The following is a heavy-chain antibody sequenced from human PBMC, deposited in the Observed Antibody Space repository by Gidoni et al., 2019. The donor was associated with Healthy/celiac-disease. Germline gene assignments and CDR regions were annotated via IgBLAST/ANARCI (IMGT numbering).Heavy chain of an antibody. J-gene: IGHJ4*02. CDR1: GFTFSSYS. Sequence: VQLVDSGGGLVKPGGSLRLSSADSGFTFSSYSMNWVRQAPGKGLEWVSSISSSSSYIYYADSVKGRFTISRDNAKNSVYLQMNSLRAEDTAVYYCAREASIDYWGQGTLVTVSS. V-gene: IGHV3-21*01. CDR2: ISSSSSYI. CDR3: AREASIDY.